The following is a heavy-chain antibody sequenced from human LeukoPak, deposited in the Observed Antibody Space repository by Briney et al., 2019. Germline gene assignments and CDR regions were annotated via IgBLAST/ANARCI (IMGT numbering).Heavy chain of an antibody. CDR1: GGSICNYY. CDR3: AKGTTFSRYFFDY. V-gene: IGHV4-59*01. Sequence: SETLSLTCTVSGGSICNYYWSWIRQPPGKGLEWIGYIYYSGSTNYNPSIKTRVTISVDTSKNQLSLKVTSVTAADTAVYYCAKGTTFSRYFFDYWGQGTLVTVSS. CDR2: IYYSGST. J-gene: IGHJ4*02. D-gene: IGHD1-1*01.